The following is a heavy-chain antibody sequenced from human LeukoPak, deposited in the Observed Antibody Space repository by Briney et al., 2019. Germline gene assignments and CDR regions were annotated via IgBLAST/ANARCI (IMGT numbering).Heavy chain of an antibody. V-gene: IGHV1-24*01. J-gene: IGHJ5*02. CDR2: FDPEDGEA. Sequence: ASVTVSCKVSGYTLTELSMHWVRQAPGKGLEWMGGFDPEDGEAIYAQKFQGRVTMTEDTSTDTAYMELSSLRSEDTAVYYCATPTAVNYYDSSGYYYAPPPWGQGTLVTVSS. CDR1: GYTLTELS. D-gene: IGHD3-22*01. CDR3: ATPTAVNYYDSSGYYYAPPP.